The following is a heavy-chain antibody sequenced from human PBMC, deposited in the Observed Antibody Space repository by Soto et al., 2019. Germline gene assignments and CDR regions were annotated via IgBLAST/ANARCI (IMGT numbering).Heavy chain of an antibody. CDR2: IIPIFGTA. CDR1: GGTFSSYA. CDR3: ARESRYCSGGSCYFLPGIDY. Sequence: QVQLVQSGAEVKKPGSSVKVSCKASGGTFSSYAISWVRQAPGQGLEWMGGIIPIFGTANYAQKFQGRVTRTAAAATSTAYMELSRLRSEDTAVYYCARESRYCSGGSCYFLPGIDYWGQGTLVTVSS. J-gene: IGHJ4*02. V-gene: IGHV1-69*12. D-gene: IGHD2-15*01.